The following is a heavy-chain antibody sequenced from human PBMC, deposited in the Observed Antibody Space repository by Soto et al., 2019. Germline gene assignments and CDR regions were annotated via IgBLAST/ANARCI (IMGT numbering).Heavy chain of an antibody. CDR1: GFTFSSYA. V-gene: IGHV3-23*01. CDR2: ISGSGGST. Sequence: PGGSLRLSCAASGFTFSSYAMSWVRQAPGKGLEWVSAISGSGGSTYYADSVKGRFTISRDNSKNTLYLQMNSLRAEDTAVYYFAKCLRIIYNLTSYYGSGESYYFDYWGRGTLVTVSS. D-gene: IGHD3-10*01. CDR3: AKCLRIIYNLTSYYGSGESYYFDY. J-gene: IGHJ4*02.